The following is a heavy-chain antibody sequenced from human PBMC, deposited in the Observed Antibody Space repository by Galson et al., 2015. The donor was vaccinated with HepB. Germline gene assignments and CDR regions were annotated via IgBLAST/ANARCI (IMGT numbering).Heavy chain of an antibody. Sequence: SLRLSCATSGFSFFDYAMSWVRQAPGKGLEWVSVISDSGDTTNYADSVKGRFIISRDNSKNTLYLQMNSLRDEDTAVYYCAKELFSLREYKVGEIVPSEQYGIDVWCQGTTVTVSS. CDR3: AKELFSLREYKVGEIVPSEQYGIDV. V-gene: IGHV3-23*01. D-gene: IGHD1/OR15-1a*01. CDR2: ISDSGDTT. CDR1: GFSFFDYA. J-gene: IGHJ6*02.